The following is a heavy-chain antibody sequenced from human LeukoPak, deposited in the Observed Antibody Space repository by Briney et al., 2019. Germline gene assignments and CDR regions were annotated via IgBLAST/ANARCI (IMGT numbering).Heavy chain of an antibody. J-gene: IGHJ4*02. V-gene: IGHV4-39*01. D-gene: IGHD6-13*01. CDR2: IYYSGST. CDR1: GGSISSSIYY. CDR3: ARHVLEYSSPLLM. Sequence: SETLSLTCTVPGGSISSSIYYWGWIRQPPGEGLECIGSIYYSGSTYYNPSLRSRVTISVDTSKNQFSLKLNSVTAADTAVYYCARHVLEYSSPLLMWGQGTLVTVSS.